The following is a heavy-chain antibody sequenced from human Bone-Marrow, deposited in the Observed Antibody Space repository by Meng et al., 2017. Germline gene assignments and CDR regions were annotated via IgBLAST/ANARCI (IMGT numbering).Heavy chain of an antibody. CDR3: AKESYELIDY. CDR1: GFTFSAYW. D-gene: IGHD5-12*01. Sequence: GESLKISCAASGFTFSAYWMTWVRQAPGKGLEWVSAISGSGGSTYYADSVKGRFTISRDNSKNTLYLQMNSLRAEDTAVYYCAKESYELIDYWGQGTLVTVSS. CDR2: ISGSGGST. V-gene: IGHV3-23*01. J-gene: IGHJ4*02.